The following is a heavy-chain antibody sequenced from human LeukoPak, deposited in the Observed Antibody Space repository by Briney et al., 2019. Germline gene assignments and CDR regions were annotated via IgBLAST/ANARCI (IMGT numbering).Heavy chain of an antibody. J-gene: IGHJ5*02. D-gene: IGHD3-10*01. CDR1: GYTFSSYD. V-gene: IGHV1-8*01. Sequence: ASVKVSCKASGYTFSSYDINWVRQATGQGLERMGWMNPNSGNTGYAQKFQGRVTMTRNTSISTAYMELSSLRSEDTAVYYCARRNYGSPRWFDPWGQGTLVTVSS. CDR3: ARRNYGSPRWFDP. CDR2: MNPNSGNT.